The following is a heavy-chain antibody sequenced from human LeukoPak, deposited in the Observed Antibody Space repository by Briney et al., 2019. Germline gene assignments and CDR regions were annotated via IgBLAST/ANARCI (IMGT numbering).Heavy chain of an antibody. D-gene: IGHD5-24*01. V-gene: IGHV3-48*02. CDR2: ASSSGTTT. J-gene: IGHJ4*02. CDR1: GFTFSSYS. CDR3: ARADRDGNKRFLD. Sequence: GGSLRLSCAASGFTFSSYSVIWARQAPGKGLEWVSYASSSGTTTYYADSVKGRFTISRDNGKNLVSLQMNSLRDEDTAVYYCARADRDGNKRFLDWGQGTLVTVSS.